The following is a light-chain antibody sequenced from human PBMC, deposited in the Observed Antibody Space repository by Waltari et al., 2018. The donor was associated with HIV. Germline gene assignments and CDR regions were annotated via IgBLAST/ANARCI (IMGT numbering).Light chain of an antibody. Sequence: SALTQPASVSGSPGQSITISCTGTRSDVESYNLVSWYQPHPGKAPKLIIYEVTKRPSGVPNRFAGSKSGNTASLTISGIQTEDEADYYCCSYAGSRSVVFGGGTMLTVL. J-gene: IGLJ2*01. CDR2: EVT. CDR3: CSYAGSRSVV. V-gene: IGLV2-23*02. CDR1: RSDVESYNL.